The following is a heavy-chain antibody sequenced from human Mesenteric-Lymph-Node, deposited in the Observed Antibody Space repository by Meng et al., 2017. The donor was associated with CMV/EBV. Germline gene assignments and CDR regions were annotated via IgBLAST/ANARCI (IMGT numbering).Heavy chain of an antibody. CDR3: VRDHF. V-gene: IGHV3-48*04. D-gene: IGHD3-3*02. Sequence: GESLKISCAASGFTFSAYTINWVRQAPGKGLEWVSYISVTSNTIDYADSVKGRFTISRDNAKDSLYLQMNSLRAEDTAVYYCVRDHFWGQGTLVTVSS. J-gene: IGHJ4*02. CDR1: GFTFSAYT. CDR2: ISVTSNTI.